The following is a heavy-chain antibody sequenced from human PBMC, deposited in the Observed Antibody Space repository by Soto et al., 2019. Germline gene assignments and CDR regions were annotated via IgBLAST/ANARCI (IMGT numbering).Heavy chain of an antibody. CDR3: TRGPGIAAL. D-gene: IGHD6-13*01. CDR1: GDSISSYY. J-gene: IGHJ4*02. V-gene: IGHV4-59*01. Sequence: QVQLQESGPGLVKPSETLSLTCTVSGDSISSYYWSWIRQPPGKGLEWIGYIYYSGSTNYNPSLKSRVTISVDTSKNQFSLKLSSVTAADTAVYYCTRGPGIAALWGQGTLVTVSS. CDR2: IYYSGST.